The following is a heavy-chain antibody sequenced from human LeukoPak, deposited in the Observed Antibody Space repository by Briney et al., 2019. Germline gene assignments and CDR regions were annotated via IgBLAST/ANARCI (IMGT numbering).Heavy chain of an antibody. J-gene: IGHJ2*01. V-gene: IGHV4-59*08. CDR1: GDSINSYF. Sequence: SETLSLTCTVSGDSINSYFWSWIRQPAGKGLEWIGSIYHSGSTYYNPSLKSRVTISVDTSKNQFSLKLSSVTAADTAVYYCARQGTTVSPSFDLWGRGTLVTVSS. D-gene: IGHD4-11*01. CDR3: ARQGTTVSPSFDL. CDR2: IYHSGST.